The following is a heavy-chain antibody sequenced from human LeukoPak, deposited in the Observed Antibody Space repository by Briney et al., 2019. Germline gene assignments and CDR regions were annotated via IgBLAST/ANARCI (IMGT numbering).Heavy chain of an antibody. V-gene: IGHV3-23*01. CDR2: ISGSGGST. D-gene: IGHD4-23*01. CDR1: GFTFSSYA. CDR3: AKAGGNSLRLMTFDI. Sequence: GGSLGLSCAASGFTFSSYAMSWVRQAPGKGLEWVSAISGSGGSTYYADSVKGRFTISRDNSKNTLYLQMNSLRAEDTAVYYCAKAGGNSLRLMTFDIWGQGTMVTVSS. J-gene: IGHJ3*02.